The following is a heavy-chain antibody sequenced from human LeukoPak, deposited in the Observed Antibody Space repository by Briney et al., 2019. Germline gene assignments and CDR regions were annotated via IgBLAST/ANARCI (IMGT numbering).Heavy chain of an antibody. J-gene: IGHJ4*02. CDR1: GFTFSDYW. CDR3: ARDCGSTGCDY. Sequence: GGSLRLSCAASGFTFSDYWMHWVRQAPGKGLVWVSRISNDGSTTTYADSVRGRFTISRDNAKNTLYLQMNSLRAEDTAVYYCARDCGSTGCDYWGQGTLVTVSS. CDR2: ISNDGSTT. V-gene: IGHV3-74*01. D-gene: IGHD2-2*01.